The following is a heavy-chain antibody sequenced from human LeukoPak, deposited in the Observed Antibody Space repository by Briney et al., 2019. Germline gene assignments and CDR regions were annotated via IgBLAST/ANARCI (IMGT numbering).Heavy chain of an antibody. Sequence: GGSLRLSCAASGFTFSSYSMTWVRQAPGKGLEWVSSISSSSSYIYYADSVRGRFTISRDNAKNSLYLQMNSLRAEDTALYYCARDTYRYYYDSSGYWEPVYWGQGTLVTVSS. CDR2: ISSSSSYI. D-gene: IGHD3-22*01. CDR3: ARDTYRYYYDSSGYWEPVY. J-gene: IGHJ4*02. V-gene: IGHV3-21*01. CDR1: GFTFSSYS.